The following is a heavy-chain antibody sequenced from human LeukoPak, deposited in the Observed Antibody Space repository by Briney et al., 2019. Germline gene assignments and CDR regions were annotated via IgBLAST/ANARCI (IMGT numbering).Heavy chain of an antibody. CDR2: FDPEDGET. V-gene: IGHV1-24*01. CDR3: ATSRLWFGESKGSFDY. CDR1: GYTLTELS. D-gene: IGHD3-10*01. Sequence: ASVKVSCKVSGYTLTELSMHWVRQAPGKGLEWMGGFDPEDGETIYAQKFQGRVTMTEDTSTDTAYMELSSLRSEDTAVYYCATSRLWFGESKGSFDYWGQGTLVTVSS. J-gene: IGHJ4*02.